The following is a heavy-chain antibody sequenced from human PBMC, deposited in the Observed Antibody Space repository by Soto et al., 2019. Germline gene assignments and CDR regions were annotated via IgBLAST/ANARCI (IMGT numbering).Heavy chain of an antibody. Sequence: GGSLRLSCAASGLPFPRSNMNWVRQGPGKGLEWVSSISSTPNYIYYGDSMKGRFTISRDNAKNSLYLEVNSLRAEDTAVYYCAREIMGRGVRPSDYWGQGTVVSVSS. D-gene: IGHD3-10*01. CDR3: AREIMGRGVRPSDY. CDR1: GLPFPRSN. J-gene: IGHJ4*02. CDR2: ISSTPNYI. V-gene: IGHV3-21*01.